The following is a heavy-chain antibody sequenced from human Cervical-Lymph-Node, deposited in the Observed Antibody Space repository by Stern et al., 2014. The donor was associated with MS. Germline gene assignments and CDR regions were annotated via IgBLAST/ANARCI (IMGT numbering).Heavy chain of an antibody. Sequence: VQLVESGGGVVQPGRSLRLSCAASGFTFSSYGIHWVRPTQGKGLAWVAVIWYDGSNKYYADSVKGRFTIARDNSENTAYLQMNSLRVEDTAVYYCAKGDSSSPLEYWGQGTLVTVSS. CDR1: GFTFSSYG. D-gene: IGHD6-6*01. CDR3: AKGDSSSPLEY. V-gene: IGHV3-33*06. CDR2: IWYDGSNK. J-gene: IGHJ4*02.